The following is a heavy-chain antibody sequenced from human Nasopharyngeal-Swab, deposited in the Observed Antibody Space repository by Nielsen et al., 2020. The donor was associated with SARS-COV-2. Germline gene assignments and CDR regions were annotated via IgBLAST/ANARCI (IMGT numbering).Heavy chain of an antibody. CDR2: ISSSSSYI. CDR1: GFTFSSYS. CDR3: ARDSTGYSSGWEARIDY. Sequence: GESLKISCAASGFTFSSYSMNWVRQAPGKGLEWVSSISSSSSYIYYADSVKGRFTISRDNAKNSLYLQMNSLRAEDTAVYYCARDSTGYSSGWEARIDYWGQGTLVTVSS. D-gene: IGHD6-19*01. J-gene: IGHJ4*02. V-gene: IGHV3-21*01.